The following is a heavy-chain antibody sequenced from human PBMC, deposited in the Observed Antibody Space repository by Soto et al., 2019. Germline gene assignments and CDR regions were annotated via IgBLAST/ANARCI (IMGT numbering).Heavy chain of an antibody. J-gene: IGHJ4*01. Sequence: QVQLQQWGAGLLKASETLSLTCVVSGGSFSGYFWTWIRQSPGRGLEWIGEISHSGSRNYNSAFQSPLNLSFVSSINRVSLNLSAATAANPATYFCARALASGRPITLADTFDSRRQGTMVTVSS. CDR2: ISHSGSR. D-gene: IGHD6-19*01. V-gene: IGHV4-34*02. CDR3: ARALASGRPITLADTFDS. CDR1: GGSFSGYF.